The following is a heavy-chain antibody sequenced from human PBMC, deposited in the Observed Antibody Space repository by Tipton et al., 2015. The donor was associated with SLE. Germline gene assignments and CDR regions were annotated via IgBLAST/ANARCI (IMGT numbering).Heavy chain of an antibody. CDR3: ARGIQLWGALHEFFDL. V-gene: IGHV4-59*01. CDR2: IYYSGST. D-gene: IGHD5-18*01. Sequence: TLSLTCTVSGGSISSYYWSWIRQPPGKGLEWIGYIYYSGSTNYNPSLKSRVTISVDTSKNQFSLKLSSVTAADTAVYYCARGIQLWGALHEFFDLWGRGTLVTVSS. J-gene: IGHJ2*01. CDR1: GGSISSYY.